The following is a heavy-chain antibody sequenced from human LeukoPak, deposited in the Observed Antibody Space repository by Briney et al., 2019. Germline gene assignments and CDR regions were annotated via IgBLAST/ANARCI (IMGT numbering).Heavy chain of an antibody. J-gene: IGHJ4*02. CDR2: IYTSGST. CDR1: SGSISSGSYY. D-gene: IGHD2-21*02. V-gene: IGHV4-61*02. Sequence: SQTLSLTCAVSSGSISSGSYYWSWIRQPAGKGLEWIGRIYTSGSTNYNPSLKGRVTISVDTSKNQFSLKLSSVTAADTAVYYCARKIRGYCGGDCYSVWGQGTLVTVSS. CDR3: ARKIRGYCGGDCYSV.